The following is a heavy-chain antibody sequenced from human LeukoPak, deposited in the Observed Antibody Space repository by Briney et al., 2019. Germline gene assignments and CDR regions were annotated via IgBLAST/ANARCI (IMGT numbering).Heavy chain of an antibody. Sequence: GGSLRLSCAASGFTFDDYAMHWVRQAPGKSLEWVSLISGDGGSTYYADSVKGRFTISRDNSKNSLYLQMNSLRTEDTALYYCAKDGTDYYDSSGLGYWGQGTLVTVSS. V-gene: IGHV3-43*02. CDR2: ISGDGGST. D-gene: IGHD3-22*01. CDR3: AKDGTDYYDSSGLGY. CDR1: GFTFDDYA. J-gene: IGHJ4*02.